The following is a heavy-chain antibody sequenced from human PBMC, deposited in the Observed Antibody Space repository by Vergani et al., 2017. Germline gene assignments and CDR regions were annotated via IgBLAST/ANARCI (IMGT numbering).Heavy chain of an antibody. Sequence: QVQLVQSGAEVKKPGSSVKVSCKASGGTFSSYTISWVRQAPGQGLEWMGRIIPILGIANYAQKFQGRVTITADKSTSTAYMELSSLRSEDTAVYYCARSSEWELGWFDPWGQGTLVTVSS. D-gene: IGHD1-26*01. J-gene: IGHJ5*02. CDR2: IIPILGIA. V-gene: IGHV1-69*09. CDR3: ARSSEWELGWFDP. CDR1: GGTFSSYT.